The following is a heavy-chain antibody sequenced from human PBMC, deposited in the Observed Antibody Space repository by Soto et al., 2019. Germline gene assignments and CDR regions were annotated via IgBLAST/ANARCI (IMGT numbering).Heavy chain of an antibody. CDR2: ISSSSSTI. Sequence: PGGSLRLSCAASGFTFSSYSMNWVRQAPGKGLEWVSYISSSSSTIYYADSVKGRFTISRDNAKNSLYLQMNSLRAEDTAVYYCARGGSLNWFDPCGQGTLVTVSS. V-gene: IGHV3-48*01. CDR1: GFTFSSYS. D-gene: IGHD3-10*01. CDR3: ARGGSLNWFDP. J-gene: IGHJ5*02.